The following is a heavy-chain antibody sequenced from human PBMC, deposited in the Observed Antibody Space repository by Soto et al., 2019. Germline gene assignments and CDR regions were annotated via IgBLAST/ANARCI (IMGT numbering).Heavy chain of an antibody. CDR1: GYTFTSYG. V-gene: IGHV1-18*01. CDR3: ARGKDCGVVTPSKTHWFDP. D-gene: IGHD3-3*01. CDR2: INAYNGNT. Sequence: QVQLVQSGAEVKKPGASVKVSCKASGYTFTSYGISWVRQAPGQGLEWMGWINAYNGNTNYAQKLQGRVTMTTDTSTSTAYMELRSLRSDDTAVYYCARGKDCGVVTPSKTHWFDPWGQGTLVTVSS. J-gene: IGHJ5*02.